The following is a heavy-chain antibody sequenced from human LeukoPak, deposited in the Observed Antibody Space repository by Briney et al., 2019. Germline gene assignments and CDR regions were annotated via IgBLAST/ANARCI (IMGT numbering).Heavy chain of an antibody. J-gene: IGHJ5*02. CDR1: GYTFTGYY. Sequence: ASVKVSCKASGYTFTGYYMHWVRQAPGQGLEWMGWINPNSGGTNYAQKFQGRVTMTRDTSISTAYMEQSRLRSDDTAVYYCAREGYCSGGSCYPNWFDPWGQGTLVTVSS. V-gene: IGHV1-2*02. D-gene: IGHD2-15*01. CDR3: AREGYCSGGSCYPNWFDP. CDR2: INPNSGGT.